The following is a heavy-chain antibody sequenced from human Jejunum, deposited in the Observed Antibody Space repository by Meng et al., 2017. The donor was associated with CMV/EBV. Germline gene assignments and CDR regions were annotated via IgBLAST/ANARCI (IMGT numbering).Heavy chain of an antibody. V-gene: IGHV3-53*01. CDR1: GFTVSSNC. CDR3: ARRDEGYGPFDY. D-gene: IGHD3-10*01. CDR2: IYSVGST. Sequence: EVQLVESGGGLIQPGGSRRLSFVVSGFTVSSNCMNWVRQAPGKGLEWVSVIYSVGSTYYADSVKGRFTISRDNSKNMLYLQMNSLRAEDTAVYYCARRDEGYGPFDYWGQGTLVTVSS. J-gene: IGHJ4*02.